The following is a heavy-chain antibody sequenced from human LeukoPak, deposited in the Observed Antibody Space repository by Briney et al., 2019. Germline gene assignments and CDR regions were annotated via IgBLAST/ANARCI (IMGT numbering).Heavy chain of an antibody. J-gene: IGHJ4*02. Sequence: GGSLRLSCAASGFTFSIYSMIWVRQAPGKGLEWVSSISSSGNYKYADSVKDRFTISRDNAKNSLYLQMHSLRAVDTAVYYWARVSSDGVRPDRGYISAYPKKADYWGQGTLVTVSS. CDR3: ARVSSDGVRPDRGYISAYPKKADY. V-gene: IGHV3-21*01. CDR1: GFTFSIYS. CDR2: ISSSGNY. D-gene: IGHD5-18*01.